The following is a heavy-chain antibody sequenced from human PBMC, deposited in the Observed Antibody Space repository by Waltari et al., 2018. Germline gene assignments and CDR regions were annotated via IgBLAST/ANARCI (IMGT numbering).Heavy chain of an antibody. CDR2: IYYSGST. CDR1: GGPVNSYY. Sequence: QVQLQESGPGLVKPSETLSLSCIVSGGPVNSYYWSWIRQPPGKGLEWVGFIYYSGSTNYNPSLKSRVTISVDASKKQFSLKLNSMTPADTAVYYCARGIANYFDSWGQGTLVTVSS. J-gene: IGHJ4*02. CDR3: ARGIANYFDS. V-gene: IGHV4-59*02. D-gene: IGHD2-21*01.